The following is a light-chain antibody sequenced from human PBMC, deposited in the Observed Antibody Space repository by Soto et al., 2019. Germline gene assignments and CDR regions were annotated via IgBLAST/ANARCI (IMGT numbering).Light chain of an antibody. CDR1: QGISNY. J-gene: IGKJ1*01. V-gene: IGKV1-27*01. CDR2: AAS. Sequence: DIQMTQSPSSLSTSVGDRVTITCRASQGISNYLAWYQQKPGKVPKLLIYAASTLQSGAPSRFSGSGSGTDFTLTISSLQPEDVATDYCHKYNRAPWTFGQGTKVEIK. CDR3: HKYNRAPWT.